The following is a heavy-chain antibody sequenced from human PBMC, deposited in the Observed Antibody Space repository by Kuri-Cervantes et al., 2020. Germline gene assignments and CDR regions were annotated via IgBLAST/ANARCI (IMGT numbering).Heavy chain of an antibody. CDR1: GYSISSGYY. V-gene: IGHV4-38-2*01. D-gene: IGHD2/OR15-2a*01. J-gene: IGHJ3*02. CDR2: IYHSGST. CDR3: ARAKIVLRRVAFDI. Sequence: GSLRLSCAVSGYSISSGYYWGWIRQPPGKGLEWIGSIYHSGSTYYNPSLKSRVTISVDTSKNQFSLKLSSVTAADTAVYYCARAKIVLRRVAFDIWGQGTMVTVSS.